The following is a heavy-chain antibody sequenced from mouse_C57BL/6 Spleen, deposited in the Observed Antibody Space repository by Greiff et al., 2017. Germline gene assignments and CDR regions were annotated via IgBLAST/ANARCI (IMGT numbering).Heavy chain of an antibody. J-gene: IGHJ1*03. CDR2: ISSGSSTI. CDR3: ARDWDDWYFDV. Sequence: EVKVVESGGGLVKPGGSLKLSCAASGFTFSDYGMHWVRQAPEKGLEWVAYISSGSSTIYYADTVKGRFTISRDNAKNNLFLQMTSLRSEDTAMYYCARDWDDWYFDVWGTGTTVTVSS. CDR1: GFTFSDYG. V-gene: IGHV5-17*01. D-gene: IGHD4-1*01.